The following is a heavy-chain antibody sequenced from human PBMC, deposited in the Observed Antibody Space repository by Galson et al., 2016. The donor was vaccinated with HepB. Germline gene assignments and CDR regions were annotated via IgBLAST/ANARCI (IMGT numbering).Heavy chain of an antibody. J-gene: IGHJ6*01. CDR2: ISGGNT. CDR3: AKVLPYSAGHGMDV. Sequence: SLRLSCVASGFTFSTYAMSWVRQAPGKGLEWVSLISGGNTYYADSVRGRFTISRDNSKNTLYLQMNSLRAEDTAVYYCAKVLPYSAGHGMDVRGQGTTVTVSS. CDR1: GFTFSTYA. D-gene: IGHD6-13*01. V-gene: IGHV3-23*01.